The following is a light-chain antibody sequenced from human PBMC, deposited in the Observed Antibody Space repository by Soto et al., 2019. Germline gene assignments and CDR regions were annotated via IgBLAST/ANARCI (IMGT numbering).Light chain of an antibody. J-gene: IGKJ2*01. CDR2: AAS. V-gene: IGKV1-39*01. CDR1: QSISSY. CDR3: QQSYSTPLYT. Sequence: DILMTQSPSSLSASVGDRVTITYRASQSISSYLNWYQQKPGKAPKLLIYAASSLQSGVPSRFSGSVSGTDLTITIRSLQPEDFTIYYRQQSYSTPLYTLGQGTQPQTK.